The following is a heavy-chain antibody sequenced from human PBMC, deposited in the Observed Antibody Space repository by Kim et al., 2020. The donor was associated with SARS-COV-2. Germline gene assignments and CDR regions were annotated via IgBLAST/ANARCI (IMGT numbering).Heavy chain of an antibody. V-gene: IGHV3-30*02. CDR3: AKSTDGGYYYYGMDV. Sequence: DSVKGRFTISRDNSKNTLYLQMNSLRAEDTAVYYCAKSTDGGYYYYGMDVWGQGTTVTVSS. J-gene: IGHJ6*02. D-gene: IGHD3-16*01.